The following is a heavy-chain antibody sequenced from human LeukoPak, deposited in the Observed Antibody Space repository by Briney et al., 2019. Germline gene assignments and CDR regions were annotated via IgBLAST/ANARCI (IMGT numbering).Heavy chain of an antibody. V-gene: IGHV4-34*01. Sequence: SETLSLTCAVYGGSFSGYYWSWIRQPPGKGLEWIGEINHSGSTNYNPSLKSRVTISVDTSKNQFSLKLSSVTAADTAVYYCARGERTYYYDSSGYFLKKYFQHWGQDTLVTVSS. CDR2: INHSGST. CDR1: GGSFSGYY. CDR3: ARGERTYYYDSSGYFLKKYFQH. J-gene: IGHJ1*01. D-gene: IGHD3-22*01.